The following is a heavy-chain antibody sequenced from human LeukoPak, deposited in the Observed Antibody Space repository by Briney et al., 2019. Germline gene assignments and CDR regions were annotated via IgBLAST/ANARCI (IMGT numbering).Heavy chain of an antibody. J-gene: IGHJ4*02. CDR3: ARAAKRITIFGVVTRRPDYFDH. Sequence: ASVKVSCKASGYTFTSYYMHWVRQAPGQGLEWMGIINPSGGSTSYAQKFQGRVTMTRDMSTSTVYMELSSLRSEDTAVYYCARAAKRITIFGVVTRRPDYFDHWGQGTLVTVSS. D-gene: IGHD3-3*01. CDR1: GYTFTSYY. V-gene: IGHV1-46*01. CDR2: INPSGGST.